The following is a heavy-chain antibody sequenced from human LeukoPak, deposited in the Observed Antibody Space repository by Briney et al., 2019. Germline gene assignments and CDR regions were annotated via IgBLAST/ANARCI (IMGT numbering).Heavy chain of an antibody. CDR1: GYSFTTSW. J-gene: IGHJ4*02. D-gene: IGHD6-13*01. Sequence: GESLKISCKGSGYSFTTSWIGWVRQMPGKGLEWMGIIYPGDSDTRYSPSFQGQVTISADKSISTAYLQWSSLKASDTAMYYCARLHAAAGNYYFDYWGQGTLVTVSS. CDR2: IYPGDSDT. CDR3: ARLHAAAGNYYFDY. V-gene: IGHV5-51*01.